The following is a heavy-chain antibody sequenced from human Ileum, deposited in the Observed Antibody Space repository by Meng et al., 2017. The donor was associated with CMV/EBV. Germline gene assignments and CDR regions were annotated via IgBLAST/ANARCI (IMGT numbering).Heavy chain of an antibody. V-gene: IGHV4-39*07. Sequence: QLHLEESGPELVKPSEILSHTCTASGGSVNRNTYYWGWIRQPPGKSLEWIGTIFDSGSAFYNPSLQSRVSVSIDMSRNQLSLSLSSVTAADTAVYYCVRDHGSSSWFFYWGQGTLVTVSS. D-gene: IGHD6-13*01. J-gene: IGHJ4*02. CDR3: VRDHGSSSWFFY. CDR1: GGSVNRNTYY. CDR2: IFDSGSA.